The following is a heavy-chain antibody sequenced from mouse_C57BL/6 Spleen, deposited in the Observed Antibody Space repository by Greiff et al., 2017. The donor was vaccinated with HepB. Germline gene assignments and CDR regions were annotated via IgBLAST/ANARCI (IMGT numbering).Heavy chain of an antibody. CDR2: ISSGGSYT. CDR1: GFTFSSYG. D-gene: IGHD2-1*01. Sequence: EVQLVESGGDLVKPGGSLKLSCAASGFTFSSYGMSWVRQTPDKRLEWVATISSGGSYTYYPDSVKGRFTISRDNAKNTLYLQMSSLKSEDTAMYYCASTTEGYWGQGTTLTVSS. V-gene: IGHV5-6*01. J-gene: IGHJ2*01. CDR3: ASTTEGY.